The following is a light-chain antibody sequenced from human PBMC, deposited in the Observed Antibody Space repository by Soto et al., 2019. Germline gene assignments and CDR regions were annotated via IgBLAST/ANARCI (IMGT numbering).Light chain of an antibody. CDR1: RSDIGIYDY. CDR3: CSYAGTYSYV. Sequence: QSALTQPRSVSGSPGQSVTISGTGTRSDIGIYDYVSWYQHHPNTAPKLIIYDVGERPSGVPDRFSGSKSGNTASLLISGLQAEDEADYFCCSYAGTYSYVFGSGTKLTVL. V-gene: IGLV2-11*01. J-gene: IGLJ1*01. CDR2: DVG.